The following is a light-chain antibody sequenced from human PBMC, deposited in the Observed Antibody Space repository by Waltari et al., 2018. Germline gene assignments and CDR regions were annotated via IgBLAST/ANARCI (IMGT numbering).Light chain of an antibody. J-gene: IGLJ2*01. Sequence: QSVMTQPPSVSGAPGQRVTISCTGSTSKIVAGYDVHWYQQLPGTAPKLLIYGNSNRPSGSPDRFLGSTSGTSASLAITGLQAEDEAYYYCQSYDSSLSGYVVFGGGTKLTVL. V-gene: IGLV1-40*01. CDR3: QSYDSSLSGYVV. CDR1: TSKIVAGYD. CDR2: GNS.